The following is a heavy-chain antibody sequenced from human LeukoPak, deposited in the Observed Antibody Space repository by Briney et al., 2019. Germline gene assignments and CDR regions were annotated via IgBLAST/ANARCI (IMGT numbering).Heavy chain of an antibody. J-gene: IGHJ4*02. CDR3: ARRLGRTYYGSGSVDY. V-gene: IGHV5-51*01. CDR1: GYSFTSYW. CDR2: IYPGDSDT. Sequence: GESLKISCKGSGYSFTSYWIGWVRQMPGKGLEWMGIIYPGDSDTRYSPSFQGQVTISADKSISTAYLQWSSLKASDTAMYYCARRLGRTYYGSGSVDYWGQGTLVTVSS. D-gene: IGHD3-10*01.